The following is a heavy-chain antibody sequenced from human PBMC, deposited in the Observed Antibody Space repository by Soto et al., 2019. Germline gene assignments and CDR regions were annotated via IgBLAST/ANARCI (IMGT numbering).Heavy chain of an antibody. D-gene: IGHD1-26*01. J-gene: IGHJ4*02. CDR2: ISYDGGNE. V-gene: IGHV3-30*18. Sequence: GGSLRLSCAGSGFTFSSYGIHWVRQAPGKGLEWVALISYDGGNEKYTESVKDRFTISRDDSHNVAYLQMSSLRTEDTAMYYCAKDRYSGTYPADFDYWGQGSLVTVSS. CDR1: GFTFSSYG. CDR3: AKDRYSGTYPADFDY.